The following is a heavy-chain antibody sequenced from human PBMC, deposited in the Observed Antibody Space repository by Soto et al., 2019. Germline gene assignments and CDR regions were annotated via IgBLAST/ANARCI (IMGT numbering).Heavy chain of an antibody. CDR2: IYWDDDK. V-gene: IGHV2-5*02. CDR3: AHRRGYYYDSSGYFFSAFDI. D-gene: IGHD3-22*01. Sequence: QITLKESGPTLVKPTQTLTLTCTFSGFSLSTSGVGVGWIRQPPGKALEWLALIYWDDDKRYSPSLKSRLTITKDTSKNQVVLTMTNMDPVDTATYYCAHRRGYYYDSSGYFFSAFDIWGQGTMVTVSS. CDR1: GFSLSTSGVG. J-gene: IGHJ3*02.